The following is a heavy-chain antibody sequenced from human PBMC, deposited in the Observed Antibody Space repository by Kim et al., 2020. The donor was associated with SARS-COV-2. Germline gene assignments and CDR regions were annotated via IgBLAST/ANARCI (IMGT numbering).Heavy chain of an antibody. CDR2: ISSSGSTI. Sequence: GGSLRLSCAASGFTFSSYEMNWVRQAPGKGLEWVSYISSSGSTIYYADSVKGRFTISRDNAKNSLYLQMNSLRAEDTAVYYCARREIRGRYFDWLYRDGMDVWGQGTTVTVSS. J-gene: IGHJ6*02. CDR1: GFTFSSYE. D-gene: IGHD3-9*01. CDR3: ARREIRGRYFDWLYRDGMDV. V-gene: IGHV3-48*03.